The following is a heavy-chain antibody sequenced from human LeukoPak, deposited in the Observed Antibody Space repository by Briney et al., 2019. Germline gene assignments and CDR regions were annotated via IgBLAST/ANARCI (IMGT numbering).Heavy chain of an antibody. J-gene: IGHJ4*02. CDR2: ISSSSSYI. Sequence: GGSLRLSCAASGFTFSSYSMNWVRQAPGKGLEWVSSISSSSSYIYYADSVKGRFTISRDNAKNSLYLQMNSLRAEDTAVYYCVRDRGDYVGGDFDYWGQGTLVTVSS. D-gene: IGHD4-17*01. CDR3: VRDRGDYVGGDFDY. V-gene: IGHV3-21*01. CDR1: GFTFSSYS.